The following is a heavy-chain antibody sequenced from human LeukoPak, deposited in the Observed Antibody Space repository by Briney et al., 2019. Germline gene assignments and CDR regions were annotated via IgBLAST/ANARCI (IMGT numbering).Heavy chain of an antibody. CDR3: ARDRTLGRLDY. CDR1: GFTFSDYY. J-gene: IGHJ4*02. V-gene: IGHV3-11*01. Sequence: GGSLRPPCAASGFTFSDYYMSWIRQAPGKGLEWVSYISSSGSTIYYADSVKGRFTISRDNAKNSLYLQMNSLRAEDTAVYYCARDRTLGRLDYWGQGTLVTVSS. CDR2: ISSSGSTI. D-gene: IGHD1-1*01.